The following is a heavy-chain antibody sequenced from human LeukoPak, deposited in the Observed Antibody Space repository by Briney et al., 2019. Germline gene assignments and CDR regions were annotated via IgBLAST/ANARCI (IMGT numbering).Heavy chain of an antibody. Sequence: SETLSLTCTVSGGSISSSYWTWVRQPAGKGLEWIGRIYTSGSTNYNPSLKSRVTTSVGTSKNQFSLKLSSMTAADTAVYYCARSGFSGSYCFDSWGQGTLVTVSS. D-gene: IGHD3-10*01. J-gene: IGHJ4*02. CDR3: ARSGFSGSYCFDS. V-gene: IGHV4-4*07. CDR2: IYTSGST. CDR1: GGSISSSY.